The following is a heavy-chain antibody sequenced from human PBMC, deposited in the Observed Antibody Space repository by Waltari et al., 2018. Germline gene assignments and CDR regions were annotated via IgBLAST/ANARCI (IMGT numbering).Heavy chain of an antibody. D-gene: IGHD5-12*01. CDR2: IRSKARGGTT. Sequence: EVFLAESGGGLVQPGRSLRLSCATSGFTFGDYALSWFRQAPGKGLEWVGVIRSKARGGTTQYGASVKTRFAISRDDSKSIAYLQMNSLTIEDTAMYYCARDHDYSFVDYWGQGTLVTVSS. V-gene: IGHV3-49*03. CDR3: ARDHDYSFVDY. J-gene: IGHJ4*02. CDR1: GFTFGDYA.